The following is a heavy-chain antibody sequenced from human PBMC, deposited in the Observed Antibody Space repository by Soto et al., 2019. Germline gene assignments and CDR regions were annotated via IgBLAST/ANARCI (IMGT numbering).Heavy chain of an antibody. D-gene: IGHD5-12*01. Sequence: GGSLRLSCAASGFTFSSYAMSWVRQAPGKGLEWVSAISDSGGTTYYADSVRGRFTISRDTSKNTLYLQMNSLRAEDTAVYFCAKGDGYNGPFDCWGQGTLVTVSS. V-gene: IGHV3-23*01. CDR3: AKGDGYNGPFDC. CDR2: ISDSGGTT. J-gene: IGHJ4*02. CDR1: GFTFSSYA.